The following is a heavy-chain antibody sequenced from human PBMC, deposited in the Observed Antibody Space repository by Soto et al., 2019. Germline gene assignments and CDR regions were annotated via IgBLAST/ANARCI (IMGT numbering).Heavy chain of an antibody. J-gene: IGHJ4*02. CDR2: ISGSGGTT. D-gene: IGHD6-13*01. V-gene: IGHV3-23*01. CDR1: TFTFTDYA. Sequence: LRLSCVAPTFTFTDYAMSWVRQAPGEGLEWVSGISGSGGTTYYAESVKGRFSISRDNSKNTLYLHLNNLRVEDTAIYYCATISDRGIAAALDSWGQGTLVTVSS. CDR3: ATISDRGIAAALDS.